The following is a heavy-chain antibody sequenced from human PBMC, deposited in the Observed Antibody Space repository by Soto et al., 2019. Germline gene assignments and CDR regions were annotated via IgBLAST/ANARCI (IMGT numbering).Heavy chain of an antibody. J-gene: IGHJ5*02. Sequence: EVQLLESGGGLVQPGGSLRLSCAASGFTFSSYAMSWVRQAPGKGLEWVSAISGSGGSTYYADSVKGRFTISRDNSKNPLYLQMNSLRAEDTAVYYCAKDKWNGNWFDPWGQGTLVTVSS. CDR2: ISGSGGST. CDR3: AKDKWNGNWFDP. CDR1: GFTFSSYA. D-gene: IGHD1-20*01. V-gene: IGHV3-23*01.